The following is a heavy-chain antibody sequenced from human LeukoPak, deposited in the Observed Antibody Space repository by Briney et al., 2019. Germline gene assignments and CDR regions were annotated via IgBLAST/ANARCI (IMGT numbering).Heavy chain of an antibody. V-gene: IGHV3-48*03. CDR1: GFTFSSYE. Sequence: GGSLRLSCAASGFTFSSYEMNWVRQAPGKGLEWVSYISSSGSTIYYADSVKGRFTISRDNAKNSLYLQMNSLRAEDTAVYYCARTTNLCSGGSCYPDPDAFDIWGQGTMVTVSS. J-gene: IGHJ3*02. CDR3: ARTTNLCSGGSCYPDPDAFDI. D-gene: IGHD2-15*01. CDR2: ISSSGSTI.